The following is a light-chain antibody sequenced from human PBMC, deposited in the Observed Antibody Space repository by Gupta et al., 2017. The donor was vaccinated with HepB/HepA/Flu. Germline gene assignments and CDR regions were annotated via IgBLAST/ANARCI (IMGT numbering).Light chain of an antibody. V-gene: IGKV1-5*03. CDR2: KSS. J-gene: IGKJ1*01. Sequence: DIQMTQSPSTLAASVGDRVTITCRASQSISSWLAWYQQKPGKAPKLLIYKSSSLESGVPSRFSVSGSGTEFTLTISSLQPDDFATYYYQQYNSYSWTFGQGTKVEIK. CDR1: QSISSW. CDR3: QQYNSYSWT.